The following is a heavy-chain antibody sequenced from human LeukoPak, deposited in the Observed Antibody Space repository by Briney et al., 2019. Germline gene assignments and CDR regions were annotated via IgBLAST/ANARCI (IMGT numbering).Heavy chain of an antibody. D-gene: IGHD6-6*01. V-gene: IGHV1-46*01. CDR3: ARDGSIAAHPPDY. CDR2: INPSGGST. J-gene: IGHJ4*02. Sequence: ASVKVSCKASGYTFTGYYMHWVRQAPGQGLEWMGIINPSGGSTSYAQKFQGRVTMTRDMSTSTVYMELSSLRSEDTAVYYCARDGSIAAHPPDYWGQGTLVTVSS. CDR1: GYTFTGYY.